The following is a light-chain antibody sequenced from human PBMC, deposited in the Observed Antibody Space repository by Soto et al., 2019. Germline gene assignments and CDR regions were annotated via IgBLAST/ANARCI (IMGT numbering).Light chain of an antibody. V-gene: IGLV1-44*01. CDR3: ATWDDRLNGPV. Sequence: QLVLTQPPSASGTPGQRVTISCSGSRSNIGSNAVNWYQHLPGTAPKLLISSNNQRPSGVPDRFSGSKSGTSASLAISGLQSEDEADYFCATWDDRLNGPVFGGGTQLTVL. J-gene: IGLJ7*01. CDR1: RSNIGSNA. CDR2: SNN.